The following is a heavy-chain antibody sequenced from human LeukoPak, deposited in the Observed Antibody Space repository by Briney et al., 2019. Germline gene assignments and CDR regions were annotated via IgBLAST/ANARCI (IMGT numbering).Heavy chain of an antibody. CDR1: GGSVSSNNYY. CDR3: ARELANLAAFDF. J-gene: IGHJ3*01. CDR2: IYYSGNT. Sequence: SETLSLTCTVSGGSVSSNNYYWSWIRQPPGKGLTRIGYIYYSGNTNYNPSLKSRVTISVDTSKNQFSLKLSSVTAADTAVYYCARELANLAAFDFWGQGTMVTVSA. V-gene: IGHV4-61*01.